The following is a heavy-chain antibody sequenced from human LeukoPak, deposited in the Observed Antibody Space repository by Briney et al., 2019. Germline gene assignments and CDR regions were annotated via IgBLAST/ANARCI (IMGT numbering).Heavy chain of an antibody. J-gene: IGHJ4*02. D-gene: IGHD2-15*01. CDR3: ARARYCSGGSCYGYYFDY. CDR2: IGGDGGIT. Sequence: GGSLRLSCAASGFTFSSYGMSWVRQAPGKGLEWVSSIGGDGGITYYADSVKGRYTISRDNSKNTLYLQMNSLRAEDTAVYYCARARYCSGGSCYGYYFDYWGQGTLVTVSS. V-gene: IGHV3-23*01. CDR1: GFTFSSYG.